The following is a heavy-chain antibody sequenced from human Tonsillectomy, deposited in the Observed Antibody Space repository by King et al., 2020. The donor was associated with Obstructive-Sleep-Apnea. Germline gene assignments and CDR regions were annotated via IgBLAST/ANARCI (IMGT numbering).Heavy chain of an antibody. CDR2: TYAGDSDT. CDR3: ESREYSNGWYDDWFDT. J-gene: IGHJ5*02. CDR1: GHSLTSYW. V-gene: IGHV5-51*01. Sequence: QLVQSGAEVKKSGESLKISCGGSGHSLTSYWIGWVRQMPGKGLEYMGLTYAGDSDTRYSPSFQGQVTTSPDKSINTAYLQWSSLKPSDTAMYYCESREYSNGWYDDWFDTWGQGTLVTVSS. D-gene: IGHD6-19*01.